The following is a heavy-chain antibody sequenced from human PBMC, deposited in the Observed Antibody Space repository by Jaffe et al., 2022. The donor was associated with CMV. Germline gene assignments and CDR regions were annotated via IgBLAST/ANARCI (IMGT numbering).Heavy chain of an antibody. V-gene: IGHV1-3*01. J-gene: IGHJ5*02. Sequence: QVQLVQSGAEVKKPGASVKVSCKASGYTFTSYAMHWVRQAPGQRLEWMGWINAGNGNTKYSQKFQGRVTITRDTSASTAYMELSSLRSEDTAVYYCAREGELIQLWLSGWFDPWGQGTLVTVSS. CDR1: GYTFTSYA. CDR2: INAGNGNT. CDR3: AREGELIQLWLSGWFDP. D-gene: IGHD5-18*01.